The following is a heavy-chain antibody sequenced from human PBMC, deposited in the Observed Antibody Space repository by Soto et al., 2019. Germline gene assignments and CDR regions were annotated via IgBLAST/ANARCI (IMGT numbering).Heavy chain of an antibody. J-gene: IGHJ3*02. Sequence: PSETLSLTCTVSGGSISSYYWSWIRQPPGKGLEWIGYIYYSGSTNYNPSLKSRVTISVDTSKNQFSLKLSSVTAADTAVYYCARDCSSTSCYAFDIWGQGTMVTVSS. D-gene: IGHD2-2*01. CDR1: GGSISSYY. CDR3: ARDCSSTSCYAFDI. CDR2: IYYSGST. V-gene: IGHV4-59*01.